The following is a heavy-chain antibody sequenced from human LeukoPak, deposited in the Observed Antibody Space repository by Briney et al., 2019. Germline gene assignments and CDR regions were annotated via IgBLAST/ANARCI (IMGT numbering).Heavy chain of an antibody. Sequence: SVKVSCKASVATFTSHAITWVRQAPGQGLEWMAGIIPIYGSASYAQKFQGRVTMISDESTRTVYMELSSLRSEDTAVYYCAGFFYDESHDAFDLWGQGTMVTVSS. CDR3: AGFFYDESHDAFDL. CDR2: IIPIYGSA. D-gene: IGHD2/OR15-2a*01. V-gene: IGHV1-69*13. J-gene: IGHJ3*01. CDR1: VATFTSHA.